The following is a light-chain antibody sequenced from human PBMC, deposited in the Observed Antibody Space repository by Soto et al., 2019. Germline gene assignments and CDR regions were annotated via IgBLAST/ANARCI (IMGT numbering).Light chain of an antibody. V-gene: IGKV3-15*01. Sequence: IVMTQPPATLSVSPGERATLSCRASQSVRNYLAWYQQRPGQAPRLLIFGASTRATDIPARFSGSGSGTEFTLTISSLQSEDFAVYYCQQYNNWPRTFGQGTKV. J-gene: IGKJ1*01. CDR1: QSVRNY. CDR3: QQYNNWPRT. CDR2: GAS.